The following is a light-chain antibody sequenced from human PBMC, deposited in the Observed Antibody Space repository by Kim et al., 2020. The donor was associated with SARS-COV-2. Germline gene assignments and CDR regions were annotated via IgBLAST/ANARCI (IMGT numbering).Light chain of an antibody. V-gene: IGLV2-18*02. CDR2: EGS. J-gene: IGLJ3*02. CDR1: SSDVGSYNR. Sequence: GQAVTISCTGTSSDVGSYNRVSWYQQPPGTAPKLMLYEGSNRPSGVPDRFSGSKSGNTASLTISGLQAEDEADYYCSSYASSSTWVFGGGTKLTVL. CDR3: SSYASSSTWV.